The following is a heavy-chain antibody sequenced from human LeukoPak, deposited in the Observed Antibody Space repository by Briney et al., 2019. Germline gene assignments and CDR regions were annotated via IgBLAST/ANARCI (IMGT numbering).Heavy chain of an antibody. CDR3: ARDRQGRARKNYYYYYMDV. D-gene: IGHD1-14*01. Sequence: SETLSLTCTVSGGSISSYYWSWIRQPAGKGLEWIGRIYTSGSTNYNPSLKSRVTMSVDTSKNQFSLKLSSVTAADTAVYYCARDRQGRARKNYYYYYMDVGGKGTTATVS. V-gene: IGHV4-4*07. CDR1: GGSISSYY. J-gene: IGHJ6*03. CDR2: IYTSGST.